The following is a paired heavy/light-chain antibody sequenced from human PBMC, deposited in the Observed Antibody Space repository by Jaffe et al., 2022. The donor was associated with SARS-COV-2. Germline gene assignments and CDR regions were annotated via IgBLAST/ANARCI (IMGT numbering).Light chain of an antibody. Sequence: QSVLTQPPSVSGAPGQRVTISCTGSSSNIGTGYDVHWYQHLPGIAPKLLIYGNSNRPSGVPDRFSGSKSGTSASLAISGLQAEDEADFYCQSYDSSLSGSVFGTGTKVTVL. CDR1: SSNIGTGYD. CDR3: QSYDSSLSGSV. CDR2: GNS. J-gene: IGLJ1*01. V-gene: IGLV1-40*01.
Heavy chain of an antibody. J-gene: IGHJ6*02. D-gene: IGHD1-26*01. V-gene: IGHV5-10-1*03. Sequence: EVQLVQSGAEVRKPGESLRISCKGAGYSFSSYWISWVRQMPGKGLEWMGRIDPDESYTNYSPSFQGHVTISTDKSISTAYLQWSSLEASDTAMYYCARHGGYSGTFGYYHTYGMDVWGQGTTVTVS. CDR3: ARHGGYSGTFGYYHTYGMDV. CDR2: IDPDESYT. CDR1: GYSFSSYW.